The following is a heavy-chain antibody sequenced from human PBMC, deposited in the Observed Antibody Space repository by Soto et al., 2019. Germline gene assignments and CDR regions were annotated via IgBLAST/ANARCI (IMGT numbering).Heavy chain of an antibody. CDR3: ARLSGSYYDLSSYATDV. J-gene: IGHJ6*02. CDR1: GGSISSSSYY. V-gene: IGHV4-39*01. Sequence: SSETLSLTCTVSGGSISSSSYYWGWIRQPPGKGLEWIGSIYYSGSTYYNPSLKSRVTISVDTSKNQFSLKLSSVTAADTAVYYCARLSGSYYDLSSYATDVWGQGPTVTLSS. CDR2: IYYSGST. D-gene: IGHD1-26*01.